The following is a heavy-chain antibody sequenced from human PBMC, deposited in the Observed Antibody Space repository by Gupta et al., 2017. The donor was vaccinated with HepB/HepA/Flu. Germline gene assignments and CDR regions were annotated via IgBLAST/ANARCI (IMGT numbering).Heavy chain of an antibody. V-gene: IGHV3-30-3*01. J-gene: IGHJ5*01. CDR2: ISYDGSNE. D-gene: IGHD3-3*01. CDR3: SAAAPTLFPLVS. CDR1: GFTFSNYT. Sequence: GESGGGVVQPGRSLRLSCAASGFTFSNYTMHWVRQAPGKGLEWVAVISYDGSNEDYADSVKGRFTISRDNSKNTLYLQMNSLRPEDTAVYYWSAAAPTLFPLVSW.